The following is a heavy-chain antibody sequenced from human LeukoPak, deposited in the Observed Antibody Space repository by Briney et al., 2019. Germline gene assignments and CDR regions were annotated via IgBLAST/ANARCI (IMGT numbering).Heavy chain of an antibody. V-gene: IGHV4-59*01. J-gene: IGHJ4*02. CDR1: GGSISNYY. D-gene: IGHD4-23*01. CDR3: ARNPHDYGGSRFDY. CDR2: IYYSGST. Sequence: SETLSLTCTVSGGSISNYYWTWIRQPPGKGLEWIGYIYYSGSTNYNPSLKSRVTISVDTSKNQFSLKLSSVTAADTAVYYCARNPHDYGGSRFDYWGQGTLVTVSS.